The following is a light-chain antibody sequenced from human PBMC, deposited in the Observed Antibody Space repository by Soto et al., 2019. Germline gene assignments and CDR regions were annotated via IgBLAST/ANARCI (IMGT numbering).Light chain of an antibody. CDR1: QGISTY. CDR2: GAF. Sequence: DIQLTQSPSFLSASVGDRVTITCRASQGISTYLAWYQQKQRKPPQVLIYGAFTLLSGVPSRFSGSGSGTEFSLAISSVQREDCGTYFCQQLSNYPLTFGPGTKLEIK. CDR3: QQLSNYPLT. J-gene: IGKJ2*01. V-gene: IGKV1-9*01.